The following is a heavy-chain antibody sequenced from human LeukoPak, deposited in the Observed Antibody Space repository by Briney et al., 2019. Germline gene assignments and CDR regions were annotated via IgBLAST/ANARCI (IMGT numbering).Heavy chain of an antibody. D-gene: IGHD6-13*01. Sequence: SETLSLTCAVYGGSFSGYYWSWIRQPPGKGLEWIGEINHSGSTNYNPPLKSRVTISVDTSKNQFSLKLSSVTAADTAVYYCARGHSSSWYNEYFQHWGQGTLVTVSS. J-gene: IGHJ1*01. V-gene: IGHV4-34*01. CDR1: GGSFSGYY. CDR3: ARGHSSSWYNEYFQH. CDR2: INHSGST.